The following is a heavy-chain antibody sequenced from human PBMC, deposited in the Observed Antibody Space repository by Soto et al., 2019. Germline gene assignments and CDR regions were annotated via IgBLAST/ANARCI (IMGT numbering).Heavy chain of an antibody. CDR1: GFTFSPYS. CDR2: ISGSGSPI. V-gene: IGHV3-48*02. Sequence: GGSLRLSCVASGFTFSPYSVNWVRQAPGKGLEWVSYISGSGSPINYADSGKGRFTVSRDNAKNSLYLQMNSLRDEDTAVYYWARDHDYAFDFWGQGTLVTVSS. J-gene: IGHJ4*02. D-gene: IGHD4-17*01. CDR3: ARDHDYAFDF.